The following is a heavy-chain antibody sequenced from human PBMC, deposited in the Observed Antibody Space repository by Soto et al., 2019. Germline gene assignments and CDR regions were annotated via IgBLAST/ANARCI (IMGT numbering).Heavy chain of an antibody. V-gene: IGHV3-48*03. J-gene: IGHJ4*02. CDR1: GFTFSDYE. Sequence: EVQLVESGGGLVQPGGSLRLSCTVSGFTFSDYEVNWVRQAPGKGLEWVSYTSTSDSTMYYADSVKGRFTISRDNAKNSRYLQMNSLRAEDTAVYYCARQNGSGWEGLFDYWGQGTLVTVSS. D-gene: IGHD6-19*01. CDR2: TSTSDSTM. CDR3: ARQNGSGWEGLFDY.